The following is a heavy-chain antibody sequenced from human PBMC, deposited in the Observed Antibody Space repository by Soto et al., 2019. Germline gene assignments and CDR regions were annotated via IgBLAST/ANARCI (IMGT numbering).Heavy chain of an antibody. V-gene: IGHV2-5*02. CDR3: AHRVLRTVFGLVTTTAIYFDF. CDR1: GFSLTTSGVG. CDR2: IYWDDAK. D-gene: IGHD3-3*01. J-gene: IGHJ4*02. Sequence: QITLNESGPTVVRPTETLTLTCRFSGFSLTTSGVGVGWIRQSPGKAPEWLALIYWDDAKRYSASLKSRLTITKDTSKNQVVRTVSDLDPTDTSTYYCAHRVLRTVFGLVTTTAIYFDFWGQGTTVAVSS.